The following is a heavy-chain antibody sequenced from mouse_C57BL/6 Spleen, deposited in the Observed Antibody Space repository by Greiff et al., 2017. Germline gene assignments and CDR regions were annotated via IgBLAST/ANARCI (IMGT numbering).Heavy chain of an antibody. CDR2: IRSKSNNYAT. D-gene: IGHD1-1*01. V-gene: IGHV10-1*01. CDR1: GFSFNTYA. CDR3: VRTYGSIYHYWYFHV. Sequence: EVMLVESGGGLVQPKGSLKLSCAASGFSFNTYAMNWVRQAPGKGLAWVARIRSKSNNYATYYADSVKDRFTISRDDSESMLYLQMNNLKTEDTAMYYCVRTYGSIYHYWYFHVWGTATTGTVFS. J-gene: IGHJ1*03.